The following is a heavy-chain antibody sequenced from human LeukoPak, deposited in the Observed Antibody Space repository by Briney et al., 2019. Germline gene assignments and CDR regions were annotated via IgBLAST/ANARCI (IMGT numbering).Heavy chain of an antibody. CDR3: ARTYYGDNWFDP. D-gene: IGHD3-10*01. J-gene: IGHJ5*02. CDR1: GGSISSRNW. Sequence: PSGTPSLTCAVSGGSISSRNWWSWVRQPPGKGLEWIGSIYHSGTTYYNPSLKSRVTISVDTSKNPFSLQLSSVTATDTAVYYCARTYYGDNWFDPWGQGTLVTVSS. CDR2: IYHSGTT. V-gene: IGHV4-4*02.